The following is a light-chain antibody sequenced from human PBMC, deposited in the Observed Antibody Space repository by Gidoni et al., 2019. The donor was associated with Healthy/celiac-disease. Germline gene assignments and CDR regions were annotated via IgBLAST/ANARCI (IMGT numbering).Light chain of an antibody. CDR1: QSVTSNY. J-gene: IGKJ2*01. CDR2: DAS. Sequence: EIVLTQSPGTLSVSPGESATLSCRASQSVTSNYLAWYQQKPGQAPRLLIYDASSRATGIPARFSGSGSATDFTLTISSLEPEDFAVYYCQQYGSSPRYTFGQGTKLEIK. V-gene: IGKV3-20*01. CDR3: QQYGSSPRYT.